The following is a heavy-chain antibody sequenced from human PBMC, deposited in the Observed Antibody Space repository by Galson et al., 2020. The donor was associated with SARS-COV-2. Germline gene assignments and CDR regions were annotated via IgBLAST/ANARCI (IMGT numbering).Heavy chain of an antibody. D-gene: IGHD2-8*01. V-gene: IGHV3-74*01. CDR2: INNDGTTT. CDR1: GFTFSNSW. J-gene: IGHJ4*02. CDR3: IKINGG. Sequence: GESLKISCAASGFTFSNSWMHWVRQVPGKGLVWVSGINNDGTTTRYVDSVKGRFTISRDNAKNTLYLQMNSLRVEDTSVYYCIKINGGWGQGTLVTVSS.